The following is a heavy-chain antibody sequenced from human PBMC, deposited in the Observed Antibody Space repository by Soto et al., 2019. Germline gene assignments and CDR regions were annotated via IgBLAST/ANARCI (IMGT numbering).Heavy chain of an antibody. CDR3: ARSQLELGFVSALPGAFDI. CDR2: IKQDGSEK. Sequence: PGGSLRLSCAASGFTFSSYWMSWVRQAPGKGLEWVANIKQDGSEKYYVDSVKGRFTISRDNAKNSLYLQMNSLRAEDTAVYYCARSQLELGFVSALPGAFDIWGQGTMGTGSS. J-gene: IGHJ3*02. D-gene: IGHD1-1*01. V-gene: IGHV3-7*01. CDR1: GFTFSSYW.